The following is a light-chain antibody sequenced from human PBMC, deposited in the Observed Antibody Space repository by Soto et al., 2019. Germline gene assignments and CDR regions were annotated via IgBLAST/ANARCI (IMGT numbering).Light chain of an antibody. V-gene: IGLV1-44*01. CDR1: SSNIGSNT. CDR3: AAWDDSLNVVV. J-gene: IGLJ2*01. Sequence: QSVLTQPPSASGTPGQRVTISCSGISSNIGSNTVNWYQQLPETAPKLLIYSNNQRSSGVPDRFSGSKSGTSASLAISGLQSEDEADYYCAAWDDSLNVVVFGGGTKLTVL. CDR2: SNN.